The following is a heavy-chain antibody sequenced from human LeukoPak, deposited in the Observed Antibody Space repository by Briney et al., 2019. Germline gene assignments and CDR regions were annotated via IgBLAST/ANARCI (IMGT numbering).Heavy chain of an antibody. CDR1: GGSFSGYY. Sequence: SETLSLTCAVYGGSFSGYYWSWIRQPPGKGLEWIGEINHSGSTNYNPSLKSRVTISVDTSKNQFSLKLSSVTAADTAVYYCASPPRCSSTSCYTIDGMDVWGQGTTVIVSS. D-gene: IGHD2-2*02. CDR3: ASPPRCSSTSCYTIDGMDV. V-gene: IGHV4-34*01. CDR2: INHSGST. J-gene: IGHJ6*02.